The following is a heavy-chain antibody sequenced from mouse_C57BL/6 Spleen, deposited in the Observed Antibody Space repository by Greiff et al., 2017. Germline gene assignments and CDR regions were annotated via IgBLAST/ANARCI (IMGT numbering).Heavy chain of an antibody. CDR3: ARSEDYDEGGYWYFDV. V-gene: IGHV1-81*01. D-gene: IGHD2-4*01. Sequence: QVQLQQSGAELARPGASVKLSCKASGYTFTSYGISWVKQRTGQGLEWIGEFYPRSGNTYYNEKFKGKATLTADKSSSTAYMELRSLTSEDSAVYFCARSEDYDEGGYWYFDVWGTGTTVTVSS. CDR1: GYTFTSYG. J-gene: IGHJ1*03. CDR2: FYPRSGNT.